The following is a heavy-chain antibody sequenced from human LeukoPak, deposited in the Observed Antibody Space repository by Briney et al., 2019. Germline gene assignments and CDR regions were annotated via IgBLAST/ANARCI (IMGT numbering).Heavy chain of an antibody. CDR3: ASDSFYDSGGYFYY. J-gene: IGHJ4*02. V-gene: IGHV4-4*02. CDR2: IHHSGST. Sequence: SGTLSLTCAVSGDSISRGNWWSWVRQPPGKGLEWIGDIHHSGSTNYNPSLKSRVTISVDTSSNQFSLKLASVTAAGMAVYYCASDSFYDSGGYFYYWGRGTPVTVSS. CDR1: GDSISRGNW. D-gene: IGHD3-22*01.